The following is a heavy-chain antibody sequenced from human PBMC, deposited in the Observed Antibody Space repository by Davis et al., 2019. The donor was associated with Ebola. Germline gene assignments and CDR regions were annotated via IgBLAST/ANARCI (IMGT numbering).Heavy chain of an antibody. CDR2: INHSGST. J-gene: IGHJ4*02. D-gene: IGHD3-3*01. Sequence: PGGSLRLSCAVYGGSFSGYYWSWIRQPPGKGLEWIGEINHSGSTNYNPSLKSRVTISVDTSKNQFSLKLSSVTAADTAVYYCARQLTIFGVVDPYYFDYWGQGTLVTVSS. CDR3: ARQLTIFGVVDPYYFDY. V-gene: IGHV4-34*01. CDR1: GGSFSGYY.